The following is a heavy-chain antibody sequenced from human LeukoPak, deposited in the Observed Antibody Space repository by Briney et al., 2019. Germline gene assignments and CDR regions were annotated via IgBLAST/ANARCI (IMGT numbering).Heavy chain of an antibody. CDR2: IKPDGSFE. CDR1: GFSFTNYW. D-gene: IGHD2-15*01. CDR3: ARAGW. J-gene: IGHJ4*02. V-gene: IGHV3-7*01. Sequence: GGSLRLSCVASGFSFTNYWMSWVRQAPGKGPEWVASIKPDGSFEYYMDSVRGRFTISRDNAMNSLYLQLNSLRPEDTAIYYCARAGWWGQGTLVTVSS.